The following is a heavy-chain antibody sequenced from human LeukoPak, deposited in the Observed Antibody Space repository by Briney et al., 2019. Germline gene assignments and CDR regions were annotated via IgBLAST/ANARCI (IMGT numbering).Heavy chain of an antibody. J-gene: IGHJ6*02. D-gene: IGHD3-10*01. Sequence: GSLRLSCAASGFTFTSYAMTWVRQAPGKGLEWVSGISNSGSSTYYADSVKGRFTISRDNSRNTLYLQLSSLRAEDTAVYYCANTKDRGSYNMDVWGQGTTVTVSS. V-gene: IGHV3-23*01. CDR3: ANTKDRGSYNMDV. CDR2: ISNSGSST. CDR1: GFTFTSYA.